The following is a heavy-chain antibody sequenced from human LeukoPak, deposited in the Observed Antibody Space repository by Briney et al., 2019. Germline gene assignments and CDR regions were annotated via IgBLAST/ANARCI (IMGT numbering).Heavy chain of an antibody. J-gene: IGHJ3*02. Sequence: GGSLRLSCAASGFTFSSYSMNWVRQAPGKGLEGVANIKQDGSEKYYVDSVKGRFTISRDNAKNSLYMQMNSLRAEDTAVYYCARPGYCSGDTCYVAFDIWGQGTMVTVSS. CDR1: GFTFSSYS. D-gene: IGHD2-15*01. V-gene: IGHV3-7*01. CDR2: IKQDGSEK. CDR3: ARPGYCSGDTCYVAFDI.